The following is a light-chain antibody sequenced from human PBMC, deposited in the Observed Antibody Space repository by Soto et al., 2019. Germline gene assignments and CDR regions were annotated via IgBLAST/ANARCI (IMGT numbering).Light chain of an antibody. J-gene: IGLJ1*01. CDR1: SXNIGAGYD. CDR2: GNS. CDR3: QSYESSLSGYV. Sequence: QSVLTQPPSVSGAPGQRVTLSCTGSSXNIGAGYDVHWYQQLPGTAPKLVIYGNSNRPSGVPDRFSGSKSGTSASLAITGLQAEDGADYYCQSYESSLSGYVFGTGTKVTVL. V-gene: IGLV1-40*01.